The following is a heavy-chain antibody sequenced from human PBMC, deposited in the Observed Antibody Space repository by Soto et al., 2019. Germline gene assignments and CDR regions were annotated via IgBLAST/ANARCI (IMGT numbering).Heavy chain of an antibody. D-gene: IGHD5-18*01. CDR2: ISYSGTT. V-gene: IGHV4-30-4*01. J-gene: IGHJ5*02. CDR1: GDSISSNNNY. Sequence: SETLSLTCTVSGDSISSNNNYWSWIRQPPGEGLEWIGFISYSGTTSYSPSLKSRVAISLDTSKDQFSLSLSSVTAADTAVYYCARGRGYSYGLDPLGQGTLVTGSS. CDR3: ARGRGYSYGLDP.